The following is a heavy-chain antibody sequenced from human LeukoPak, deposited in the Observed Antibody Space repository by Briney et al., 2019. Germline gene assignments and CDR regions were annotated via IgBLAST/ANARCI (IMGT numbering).Heavy chain of an antibody. Sequence: SETLSLTCTVSGGSISSGGYYWSWIRQHPGKGLEWIGYIYYSGSTYYNPSLKSRVTISVDTSKNQFSLKLSSVTAADTAVYYCARTGYSGYVDYYYGMDVWGQGTTVTVSS. V-gene: IGHV4-31*03. CDR2: IYYSGST. CDR1: GGSISSGGYY. J-gene: IGHJ6*02. CDR3: ARTGYSGYVDYYYGMDV. D-gene: IGHD5-12*01.